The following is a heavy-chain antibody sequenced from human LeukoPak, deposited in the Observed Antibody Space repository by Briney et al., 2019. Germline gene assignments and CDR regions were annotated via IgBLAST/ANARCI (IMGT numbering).Heavy chain of an antibody. D-gene: IGHD4-17*01. J-gene: IGHJ4*02. CDR3: ARETDYGDYVGY. V-gene: IGHV3-7*01. CDR1: GFTFSSYW. Sequence: GGSLRLSCAASGFTFSSYWMSWVRQAPGKGLEWVANIKEDGSEKFYGDSVRGRFTISRDNANNSLYLQMNSLRAEDTAVYYCARETDYGDYVGYWGQGTLVTVSS. CDR2: IKEDGSEK.